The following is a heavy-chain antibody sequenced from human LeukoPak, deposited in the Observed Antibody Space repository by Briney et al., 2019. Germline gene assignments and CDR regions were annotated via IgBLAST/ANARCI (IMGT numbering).Heavy chain of an antibody. CDR1: GGTFSSYA. CDR3: TRHIPDGRAFDI. CDR2: IRSKANSYAT. D-gene: IGHD1-26*01. Sequence: GASVKVSCKASGGTFSSYAISWVRQAPGQGLEWVGRIRSKANSYATAYAASVKGRFTISRDDSKNTAYLQMNSLKTEDTAVYYCTRHIPDGRAFDIWGQGTMVTVSS. J-gene: IGHJ3*02. V-gene: IGHV3-73*01.